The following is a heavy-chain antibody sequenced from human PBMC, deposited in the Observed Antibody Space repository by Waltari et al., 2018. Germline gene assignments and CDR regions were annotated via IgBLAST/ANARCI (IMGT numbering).Heavy chain of an antibody. CDR3: AKELRSLERGFDL. CDR2: ISWNSGMI. D-gene: IGHD3-3*01. CDR1: GFTFDDYA. J-gene: IGHJ4*02. V-gene: IGHV3-9*01. Sequence: EIQLVQSGGGSVQPGKSLTLSCAAFGFTFDDYAMQWVRQVHGRGIDWFSMISWNSGMIKYADSVKGRFTISRDNAKTSVYMQMNSLKIEDTAVYYCAKELRSLERGFDLWGQGTPVIVSS.